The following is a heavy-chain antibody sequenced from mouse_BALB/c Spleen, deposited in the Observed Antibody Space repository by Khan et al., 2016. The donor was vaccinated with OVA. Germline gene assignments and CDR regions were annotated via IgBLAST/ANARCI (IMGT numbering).Heavy chain of an antibody. CDR2: IDPFSGGP. Sequence: QLKESGPELMKPGASVKISCKASGYSFTTYYIHWVIQSPGKSLEWIGFIDPFSGGPTYNQKFKGKATLTADKSSSTAYIHLSNLTSEDSAVYYCTRHGYVAWFTYWGQGTLVTVSA. J-gene: IGHJ3*01. D-gene: IGHD2-2*01. CDR1: GYSFTTYY. CDR3: TRHGYVAWFTY. V-gene: IGHV1S135*01.